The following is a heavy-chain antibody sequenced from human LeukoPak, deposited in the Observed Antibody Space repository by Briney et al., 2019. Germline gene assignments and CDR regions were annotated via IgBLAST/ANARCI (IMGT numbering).Heavy chain of an antibody. CDR2: ISYDGSNK. V-gene: IGHV3-30*09. J-gene: IGHJ4*02. D-gene: IGHD6-13*01. CDR3: ARDSSFDY. CDR1: GFTFSSYA. Sequence: GGSLRLSCAASGFTFSSYAMHWVRQAPGKGLEWVAVISYDGSNKYYADSVKGRFAISRDNSKNTLYLQMNSLRAEDTAVYYCARDSSFDYWGQGTLVTVSS.